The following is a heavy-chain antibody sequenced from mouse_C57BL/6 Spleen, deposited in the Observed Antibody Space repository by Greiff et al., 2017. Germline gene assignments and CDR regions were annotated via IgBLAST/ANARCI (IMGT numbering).Heavy chain of an antibody. J-gene: IGHJ4*01. D-gene: IGHD2-1*01. Sequence: QVQLQQSGPELVKPGASVKISCKASGYAFSSSWMNWVKQRPGKGLEWIGRIYPGDGDTNYNGKFKGKATLTADKSSSTAYMQLSSLTSEDSAVCFCARGTGNNAMDDWGQGTSVTVSS. CDR3: ARGTGNNAMDD. CDR2: IYPGDGDT. V-gene: IGHV1-82*01. CDR1: GYAFSSSW.